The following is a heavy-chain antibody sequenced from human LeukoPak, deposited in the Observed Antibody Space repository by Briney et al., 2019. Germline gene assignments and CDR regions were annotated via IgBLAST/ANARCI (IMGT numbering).Heavy chain of an antibody. CDR2: IYYSGST. CDR3: AXVGDYYGSGSYGGKGWFDP. Sequence: SETLSLTCTVSGGSISSSSYYWGWIRQPPGKGLEWIGSIYYSGSTYYNPSLKSRVTISVDTPKNQFSLKLSSVTAADTAVYYCAXVGDYYGSGSYGGKGWFDPWGQGTLVTVSS. D-gene: IGHD3-10*01. J-gene: IGHJ5*02. CDR1: GGSISSSSYY. V-gene: IGHV4-39*07.